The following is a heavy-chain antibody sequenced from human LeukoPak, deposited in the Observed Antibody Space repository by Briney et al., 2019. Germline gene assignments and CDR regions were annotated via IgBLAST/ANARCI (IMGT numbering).Heavy chain of an antibody. CDR2: IKQEGSEK. D-gene: IGHD6-13*01. CDR3: ARESSAAGEYYYYYYYYMDV. V-gene: IGHV3-7*01. CDR1: GFTFSSYW. Sequence: GGSLRLSCAASGFTFSSYWMSGVRQAPGKGLEGVANIKQEGSEKYYVDSVKGRFTISRDNAKNSLYLQMNSLRAEDTAVYYCARESSAAGEYYYYYYYYMDVWGKGTTVTVSS. J-gene: IGHJ6*03.